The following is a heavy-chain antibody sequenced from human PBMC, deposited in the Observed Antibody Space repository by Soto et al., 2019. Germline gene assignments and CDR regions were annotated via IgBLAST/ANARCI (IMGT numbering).Heavy chain of an antibody. J-gene: IGHJ6*02. CDR1: GFTFSSYA. D-gene: IGHD2-8*01. CDR2: ISGSGGST. Sequence: EVQLLESGGGLVQPGGSLRLSCAASGFTFSSYAMSWVRQAPGKGLEWVSAISGSGGSTYYADSVKGRFTISRDNSKNTLYLQMNSLRAEDTAVYYCAKVMGYCTNGVCLNYYYYGMDVWGQGTTVTVSS. V-gene: IGHV3-23*01. CDR3: AKVMGYCTNGVCLNYYYYGMDV.